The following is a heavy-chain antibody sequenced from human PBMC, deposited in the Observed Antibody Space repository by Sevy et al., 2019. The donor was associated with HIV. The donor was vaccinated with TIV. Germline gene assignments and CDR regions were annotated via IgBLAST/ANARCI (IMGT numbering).Heavy chain of an antibody. CDR1: GGTFSSYA. CDR3: ARPASFGGVSYYYYGMDV. V-gene: IGHV1-69*13. J-gene: IGHJ6*02. Sequence: ASVKVSCKASGGTFSSYAISWVRQAPGQGLEWMGGIIPIFDTANYAQKFQGRVTITADESTSTAYMELSSLRSEDTAVYYCARPASFGGVSYYYYGMDVWGQGTTVTVSS. D-gene: IGHD3-16*01. CDR2: IIPIFDTA.